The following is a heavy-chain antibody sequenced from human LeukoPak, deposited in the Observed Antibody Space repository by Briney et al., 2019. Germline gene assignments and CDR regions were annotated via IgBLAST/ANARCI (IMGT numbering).Heavy chain of an antibody. CDR2: IKPYSGDT. V-gene: IGHV1-2*02. CDR3: ARTDSIPAGDYHYWYMDV. Sequence: GASEKVSCKASGFTLIDYIHWVRQDPRQGLQWMGWIKPYSGDTDYAQRFQGRVTMTRDTSISTVYMELSSLRSDDTAVYYCARTDSIPAGDYHYWYMDVWGKGTTVTVSS. J-gene: IGHJ6*03. CDR1: GFTLIDY. D-gene: IGHD2-2*01.